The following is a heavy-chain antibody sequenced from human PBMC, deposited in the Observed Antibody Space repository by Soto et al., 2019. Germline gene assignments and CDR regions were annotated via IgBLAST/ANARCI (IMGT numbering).Heavy chain of an antibody. CDR3: AETASAWIIHWFYP. V-gene: IGHV3-23*01. CDR1: GFTFSSYA. J-gene: IGHJ5*02. Sequence: EVQLLESGGGLVQPGGSLRLSCAASGFTFSSYAMSWVRQAPGKGLEWVSAISGSGGSTYYADSVKGRFTISRDNSKNTLYLQMNSLRADDKAVYYCAETASAWIIHWFYPWGQGTLVTVSS. D-gene: IGHD5-12*01. CDR2: ISGSGGST.